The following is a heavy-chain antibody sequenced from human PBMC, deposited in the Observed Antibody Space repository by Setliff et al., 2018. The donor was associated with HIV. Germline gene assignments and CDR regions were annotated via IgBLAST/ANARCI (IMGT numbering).Heavy chain of an antibody. CDR3: AREGKTALVTKYFDY. CDR1: SGSISSGTYY. CDR2: IDYSGSA. V-gene: IGHV4-31*03. Sequence: LSLTCIVSSGSISSGTYYWSWIRQYPGKGLEWIGYIDYSGSAFYNPSLKSRITISRDTSKNQFSLKMNSVTAADTAVYYCAREGKTALVTKYFDYWGHGKLVTVSS. J-gene: IGHJ4*01. D-gene: IGHD5-18*01.